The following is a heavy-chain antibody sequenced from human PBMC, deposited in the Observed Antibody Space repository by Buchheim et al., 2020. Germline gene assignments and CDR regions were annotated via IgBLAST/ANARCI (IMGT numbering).Heavy chain of an antibody. D-gene: IGHD3-22*01. CDR2: IYYSGST. CDR1: GGSFNGYY. CDR3: ARCDEVVIILDY. Sequence: QVQLQQWGAGLLKPSETLSLTCAVYGGSFNGYYWSWIRQPPGKGLEWIGYIYYSGSTYYNPSLKSRVTISVDTSKNQFSLKLSSVTAADTAVYYCARCDEVVIILDYWGQGTL. J-gene: IGHJ4*02. V-gene: IGHV4-34*01.